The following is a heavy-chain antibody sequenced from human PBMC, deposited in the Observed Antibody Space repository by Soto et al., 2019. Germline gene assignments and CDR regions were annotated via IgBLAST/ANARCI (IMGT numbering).Heavy chain of an antibody. Sequence: GGSRRLSCAGAGLTFDDYAMHWVRHAQGKGLEWVSCISWNSGSLGYADSVKGRFTISRDNAKNSLYLQMNSLRAVYTAVYYCANPLGRDAFDIWGQGTMVTVS. J-gene: IGHJ3*02. CDR3: ANPLGRDAFDI. CDR2: ISWNSGSL. V-gene: IGHV3-9*01. CDR1: GLTFDDYA.